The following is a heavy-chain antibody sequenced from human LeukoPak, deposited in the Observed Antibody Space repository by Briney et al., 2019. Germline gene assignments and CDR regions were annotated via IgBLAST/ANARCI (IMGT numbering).Heavy chain of an antibody. D-gene: IGHD4-17*01. CDR3: TTDPAGDSFEY. Sequence: PGGSLRLSCEASGFSFKYAWMSWARQAPGQGLEWIGRIKSKTDGGTTEYAAPVKGRFTISRDDSKNTFYLQLNSLKMEDTAVYYCTTDPAGDSFEYWGQGTLVTVSS. CDR1: GFSFKYAW. CDR2: IKSKTDGGTT. J-gene: IGHJ4*02. V-gene: IGHV3-15*01.